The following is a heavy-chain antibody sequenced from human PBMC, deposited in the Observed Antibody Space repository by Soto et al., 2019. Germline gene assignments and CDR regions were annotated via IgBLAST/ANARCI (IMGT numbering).Heavy chain of an antibody. Sequence: PGAALKIPWEGSAYSFTSYWISWVRQMPGIGLEWKGRIDPSDSYTNYSRSFKGHVTTSADNSISPAYLQWSSLKASDTAMYYCERFSTANYNCFDPWGQGTLVTVSS. J-gene: IGHJ5*02. CDR1: AYSFTSYW. D-gene: IGHD2-21*02. V-gene: IGHV5-10-1*01. CDR3: ERFSTANYNCFDP. CDR2: IDPSDSYT.